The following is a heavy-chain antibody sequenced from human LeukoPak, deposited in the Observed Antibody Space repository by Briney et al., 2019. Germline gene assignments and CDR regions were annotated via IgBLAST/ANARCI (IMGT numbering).Heavy chain of an antibody. CDR3: ASVDSSGYDAFGI. D-gene: IGHD3-22*01. Sequence: PGGSLRLSCAASGFTFSNYNMNWVRQAPGKGLEWVSSITSSSSYIYYADSVKGRFTISRDNAKNSLYLQMNSLRAEDTAVYYCASVDSSGYDAFGIWGQGTMVTVSS. CDR2: ITSSSSYI. V-gene: IGHV3-21*01. J-gene: IGHJ3*02. CDR1: GFTFSNYN.